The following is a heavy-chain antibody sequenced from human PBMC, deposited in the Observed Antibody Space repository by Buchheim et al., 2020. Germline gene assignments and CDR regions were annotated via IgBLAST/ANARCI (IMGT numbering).Heavy chain of an antibody. CDR1: GFTFSGNA. Sequence: EVLLLESGGNLVQPGGSLRLSCAASGFTFSGNAMTWVRQAPGKGLEWVSTIYKGGGRTVYADSVKGRLPIPREGSKKALYLQMNSLGAEDTALYYCAKPTVGTTKSFDSWGQGTL. CDR2: IYKGGGRT. CDR3: AKPTVGTTKSFDS. V-gene: IGHV3-23*03. D-gene: IGHD4-23*01. J-gene: IGHJ4*02.